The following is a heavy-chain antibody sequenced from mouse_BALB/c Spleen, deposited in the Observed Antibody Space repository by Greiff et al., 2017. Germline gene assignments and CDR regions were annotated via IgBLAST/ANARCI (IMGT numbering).Heavy chain of an antibody. D-gene: IGHD1-1*01. CDR1: GYTFTDYY. V-gene: IGHV1-77*01. CDR3: ARSGYYGSSYTWYFDV. Sequence: VQLVESGAELARPGASVKLSCKASGYTFTDYYINWVKQRTGQGLEWIGEIYPGSGNTYYNEKFKGKATLTADKSSSTAYMQLSSLTSEDSAVYFCARSGYYGSSYTWYFDVWGAGTTVTVSS. J-gene: IGHJ1*01. CDR2: IYPGSGNT.